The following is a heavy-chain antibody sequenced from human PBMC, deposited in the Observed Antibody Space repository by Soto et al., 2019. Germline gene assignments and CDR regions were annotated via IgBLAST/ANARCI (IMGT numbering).Heavy chain of an antibody. D-gene: IGHD2-15*01. V-gene: IGHV1-8*01. J-gene: IGHJ3*02. Sequence: ASVKVSCKASGYTFTSYDINWVRQATGQGLEWMGWMNPNSGNTGYAQKFQGRVTMTRNTSISTAYVELSSLRSEDTAVYYCARGLYCSGGSCYSVAFDIWGQGTMVTVSS. CDR1: GYTFTSYD. CDR2: MNPNSGNT. CDR3: ARGLYCSGGSCYSVAFDI.